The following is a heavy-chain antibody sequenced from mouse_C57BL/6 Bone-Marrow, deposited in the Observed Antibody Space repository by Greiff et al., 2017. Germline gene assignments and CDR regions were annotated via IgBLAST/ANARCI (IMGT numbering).Heavy chain of an antibody. CDR3: ARHADGNDYGFAY. J-gene: IGHJ3*01. V-gene: IGHV5-12*01. CDR2: ISNGGGST. CDR1: GFTFSDYY. Sequence: EVMLVESGGGLVQPGGSLKLSCAASGFTFSDYYMYWVRQTPEKRLEWVAYISNGGGSTYYTDTVKGRFTISIDNAKNTLYLQMSRLKSEDTAMYYCARHADGNDYGFAYWGQGTLVTVSA. D-gene: IGHD2-4*01.